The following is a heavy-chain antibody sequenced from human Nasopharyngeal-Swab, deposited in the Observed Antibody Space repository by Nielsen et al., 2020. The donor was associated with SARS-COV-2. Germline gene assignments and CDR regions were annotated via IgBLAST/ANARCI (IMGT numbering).Heavy chain of an antibody. D-gene: IGHD6-19*01. V-gene: IGHV3-30*03. CDR3: AREFSVGSGWYIDI. Sequence: WIRQPPGKGLEWVAVISYDGSNKYYADSVEGRFTISRDNSKNTLYLQMNSLRAEDTAVYYCAREFSVGSGWYIDIWGQGTMVTVSS. CDR2: ISYDGSNK. J-gene: IGHJ3*02.